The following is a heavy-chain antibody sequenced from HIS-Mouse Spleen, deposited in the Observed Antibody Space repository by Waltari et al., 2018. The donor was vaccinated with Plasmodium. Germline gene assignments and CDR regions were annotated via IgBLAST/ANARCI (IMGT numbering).Heavy chain of an antibody. Sequence: QVQLVASGGGVVQPGRSLRLPCAALGFTFRRYAMHWVLQAPGKGLEWVAVISYDGSNKYYADSVKGRFTISRDNSKNTLYLQMNSLRAEDTAVYYCARAHTGYSSSWYYYGMDVWGQGTTVTVSS. CDR1: GFTFRRYA. V-gene: IGHV3-30*04. J-gene: IGHJ6*02. D-gene: IGHD6-13*01. CDR2: ISYDGSNK. CDR3: ARAHTGYSSSWYYYGMDV.